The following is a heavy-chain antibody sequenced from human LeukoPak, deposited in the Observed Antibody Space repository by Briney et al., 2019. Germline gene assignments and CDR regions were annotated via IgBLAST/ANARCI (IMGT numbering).Heavy chain of an antibody. J-gene: IGHJ6*03. V-gene: IGHV4-4*09. CDR1: GGSFDSKY. CDR3: ANYVRNVNFYLAA. D-gene: IGHD1-1*01. CDR2: IYTSGST. Sequence: SETLSLTCSVSGGSFDSKYWSWIRQPPGKGLEWIGYIYTSGSTNFNPPLRSRVAMSIDTSQNQFSLKVYSVTAADTAVYYCANYVRNVNFYLAAWGKGPTV.